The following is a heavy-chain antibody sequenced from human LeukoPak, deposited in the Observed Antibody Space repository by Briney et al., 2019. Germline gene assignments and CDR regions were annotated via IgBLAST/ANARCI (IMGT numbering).Heavy chain of an antibody. D-gene: IGHD6-13*01. CDR1: GYTFTDYF. Sequence: GASVKVSCKAFGYTFTDYFLHWVRRAPGQEFELMGWINPNSGATHYIQSFQGRVTMTRDTSLSIAYLQLNSLTSDDTAMYYCARAQYLTAPAGTFANSWGQGTLVTVPS. CDR3: ARAQYLTAPAGTFANS. V-gene: IGHV1-2*02. J-gene: IGHJ4*02. CDR2: INPNSGAT.